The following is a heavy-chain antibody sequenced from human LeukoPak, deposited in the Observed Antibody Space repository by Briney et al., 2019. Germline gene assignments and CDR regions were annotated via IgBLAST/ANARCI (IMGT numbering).Heavy chain of an antibody. CDR1: GGSISSYY. V-gene: IGHV4-4*07. Sequence: SETLSLTCTVSGGSISSYYWSWIRQPAGKGLEWIGRIYTSGSTNCNPSLKSRVTMSVDTSKNQFSLKLSSVTAADTAVYYCARDNVVVTAIPFDYWGQGTLVTVSS. D-gene: IGHD2-21*02. CDR2: IYTSGST. CDR3: ARDNVVVTAIPFDY. J-gene: IGHJ4*02.